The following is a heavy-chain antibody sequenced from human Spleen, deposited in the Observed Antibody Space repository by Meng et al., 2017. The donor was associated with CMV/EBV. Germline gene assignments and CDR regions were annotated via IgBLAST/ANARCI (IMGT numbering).Heavy chain of an antibody. Sequence: GGSLRLSCAASGFTVSRNYMGWVRQAPGKGLVWVSRINSDGSSTSYADSVKGRFTISRDNAKNTLYLQMNSLRAEDTAVYYCARSWDGMDVWGQGTTVTVSS. J-gene: IGHJ6*02. CDR3: ARSWDGMDV. CDR1: GFTVSRNY. CDR2: INSDGSST. D-gene: IGHD1-26*01. V-gene: IGHV3-74*01.